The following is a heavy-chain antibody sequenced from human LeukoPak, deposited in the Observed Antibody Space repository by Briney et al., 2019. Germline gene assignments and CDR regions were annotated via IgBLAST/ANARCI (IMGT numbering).Heavy chain of an antibody. CDR1: GGSISSSSYY. D-gene: IGHD3-3*01. CDR2: IYTSGST. CDR3: AREQRFGPGCMDV. V-gene: IGHV4-61*02. Sequence: SETLSLTCTVSGGSISSSSYYWGWIRQPAGKGLEWIGRIYTSGSTNYNPSLKSRVTISVDTSKNQFSLKLSSVTAADTAVYYCAREQRFGPGCMDVWGKGTTVTVSS. J-gene: IGHJ6*03.